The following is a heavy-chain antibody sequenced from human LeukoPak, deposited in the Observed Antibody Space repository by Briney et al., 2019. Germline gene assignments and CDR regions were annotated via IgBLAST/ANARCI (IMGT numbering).Heavy chain of an antibody. CDR3: ALYCGGDCSSAAFDI. V-gene: IGHV3-23*01. CDR1: GFTFSSYA. J-gene: IGHJ3*02. Sequence: GGSLGLSCAASGFTFSSYAMSWVRQAPGKGLEWVSAISGSGGSTYYADSVKGRFTISRDNSKNTLYLQMNSLRAEDTAVYYCALYCGGDCSSAAFDIWGQGTMVTVSS. D-gene: IGHD2-21*01. CDR2: ISGSGGST.